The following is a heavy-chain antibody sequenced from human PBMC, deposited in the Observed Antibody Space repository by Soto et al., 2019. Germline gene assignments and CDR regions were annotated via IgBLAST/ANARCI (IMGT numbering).Heavy chain of an antibody. J-gene: IGHJ4*02. CDR3: AKLDSGSGRSPPLIDF. CDR2: VGGRGVTT. CDR1: GFTFSSYS. Sequence: EVQLLESGGGLVQPGGSLRLSCAASGFTFSSYSMNWFRQAPGKGLEWFATVGGRGVTTFYADSVKGRFTRSRDDSQNSLYLQLDDLRAEDTAVYFCAKLDSGSGRSPPLIDFCCQGTLVTVS. V-gene: IGHV3-23*01. D-gene: IGHD3-10*01.